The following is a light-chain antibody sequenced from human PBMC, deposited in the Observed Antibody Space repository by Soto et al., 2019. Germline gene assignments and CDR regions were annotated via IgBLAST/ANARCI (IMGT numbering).Light chain of an antibody. Sequence: QSALTQPASVSGSPGQSITISCTGTSSDVGGYNYVSWYQQHPGKAPKLMIYDVSNRPSGVSNRFSGAKSGNTASLIIFGLQAEDEEDYYCSSYTSSSPIVVFGGGTKLTVL. J-gene: IGLJ2*01. CDR2: DVS. CDR1: SSDVGGYNY. CDR3: SSYTSSSPIVV. V-gene: IGLV2-14*01.